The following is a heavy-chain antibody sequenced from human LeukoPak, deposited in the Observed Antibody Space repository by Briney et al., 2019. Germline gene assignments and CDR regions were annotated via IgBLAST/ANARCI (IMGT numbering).Heavy chain of an antibody. CDR1: GFNFANHA. CDR2: ISGGGDIT. Sequence: PGGSLRLSCAASGFNFANHAMSWVRQTPGKGLEWVSAISGGGDITYYADSVTSRFTISRDSSTDTLFLQMHSLRPGDTAVYYCVREDTPATANYWGQGTLVTISS. CDR3: VREDTPATANY. V-gene: IGHV3-23*01. D-gene: IGHD2-21*02. J-gene: IGHJ4*02.